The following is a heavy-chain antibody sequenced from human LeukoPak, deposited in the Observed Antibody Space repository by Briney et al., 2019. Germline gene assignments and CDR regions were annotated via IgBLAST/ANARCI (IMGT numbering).Heavy chain of an antibody. V-gene: IGHV3-48*03. Sequence: PGGSLTLSCAASGFSFGNYWMSWVRQAPGKGLEWVSYISSSGSTIYYADSVKGRFTISRDNAKNSLYLQMNRLRAEDTAVYYCARPRGCGTSRCNNFDYWGQGTLVTVSS. CDR3: ARPRGCGTSRCNNFDY. D-gene: IGHD2-21*01. CDR1: GFSFGNYW. CDR2: ISSSGSTI. J-gene: IGHJ4*02.